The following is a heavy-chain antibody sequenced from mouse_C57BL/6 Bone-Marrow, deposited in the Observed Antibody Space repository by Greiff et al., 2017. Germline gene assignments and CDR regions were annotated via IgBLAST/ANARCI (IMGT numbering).Heavy chain of an antibody. CDR3: AKVDGNYAVDY. Sequence: LQESGAELVRPGASVKLSCKASGYTFTDYYINWVKQRPGQGLEWIARIYPGSCNTYYNEKFKGKATLTAAKSSSTAYLQLSSLTSEDSAVYFCAKVDGNYAVDYWSQGATLTASS. CDR1: GYTFTDYY. CDR2: IYPGSCNT. V-gene: IGHV1-76*01. D-gene: IGHD2-1*01. J-gene: IGHJ2*01.